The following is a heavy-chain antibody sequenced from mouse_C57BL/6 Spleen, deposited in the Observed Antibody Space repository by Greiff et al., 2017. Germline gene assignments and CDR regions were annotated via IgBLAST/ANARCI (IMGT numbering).Heavy chain of an antibody. V-gene: IGHV1-4*01. CDR2: INPSSGYT. Sequence: VHPQQSGAELARPGASVKMSCKASGYTFTSYTMHWVKQRPGQGLEWIGYINPSSGYTKYNQKFKDKATLTADKSSSTAYMQLSSLTSDDSAVYYCARDGAFPFAYWGQGTLVTVSA. CDR3: ARDGAFPFAY. D-gene: IGHD2-3*01. CDR1: GYTFTSYT. J-gene: IGHJ3*01.